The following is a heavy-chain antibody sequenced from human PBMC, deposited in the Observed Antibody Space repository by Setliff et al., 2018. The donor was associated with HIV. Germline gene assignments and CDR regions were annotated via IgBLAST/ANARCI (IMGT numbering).Heavy chain of an antibody. J-gene: IGHJ3*02. V-gene: IGHV4-59*11. D-gene: IGHD3-3*01. CDR1: GGSINSHY. CDR3: ARTYNFWSGYYDAFDI. CDR2: IYFTGIT. Sequence: SETLSLTCTVSGGSINSHYWSWIRQPPGKGLEYIGYIYFTGITNYNPSLQSRVTISIDTTKKQLFLRVRSVTAADTAVYYCARTYNFWSGYYDAFDIWGQGTMVTVSS.